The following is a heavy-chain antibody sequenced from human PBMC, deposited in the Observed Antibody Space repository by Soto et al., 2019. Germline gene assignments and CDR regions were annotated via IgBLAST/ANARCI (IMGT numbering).Heavy chain of an antibody. V-gene: IGHV1-2*02. Sequence: ASVKVSCKASGYTFTDYYIHWVRPAPGQGLEWMGWINPNSGGTNYAQKFQGRVTMTRDTSISTAYMELSRLISDDTAVYYCARGDVRVVASFDPWGQGALVTVSS. CDR2: INPNSGGT. CDR3: ARGDVRVVASFDP. CDR1: GYTFTDYY. J-gene: IGHJ5*02. D-gene: IGHD2-15*01.